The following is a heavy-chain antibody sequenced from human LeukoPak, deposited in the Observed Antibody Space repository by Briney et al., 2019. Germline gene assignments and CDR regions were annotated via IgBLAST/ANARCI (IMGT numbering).Heavy chain of an antibody. Sequence: GESLKISCKGSGYSFTSYWIGWVRQTPGKGLEWMGIIYPGDSDTRYSPSFQGQVTISADKSISTAYLQWSSLKASDTAMSYCARGSYDSSGYYPYWGQGTLVTVSS. CDR3: ARGSYDSSGYYPY. CDR1: GYSFTSYW. D-gene: IGHD3-22*01. CDR2: IYPGDSDT. J-gene: IGHJ4*02. V-gene: IGHV5-51*01.